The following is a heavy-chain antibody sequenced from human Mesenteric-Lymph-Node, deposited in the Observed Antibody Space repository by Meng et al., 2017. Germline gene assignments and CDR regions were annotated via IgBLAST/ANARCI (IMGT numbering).Heavy chain of an antibody. J-gene: IGHJ4*02. CDR3: ARFTGSHFDY. D-gene: IGHD3-10*01. Sequence: SLSTSGVGVGWIRQHPGKGLEWIGYIFTSGSTYYNPALKSLVSISLDTSKNHFSLNLNSVTAADTAVYYCARFTGSHFDYWGQGTLVTVSS. CDR2: IFTSGST. CDR1: SLSTSGVG. V-gene: IGHV4-31*01.